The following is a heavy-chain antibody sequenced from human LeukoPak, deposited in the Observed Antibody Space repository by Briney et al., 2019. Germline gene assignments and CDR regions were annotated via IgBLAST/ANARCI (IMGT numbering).Heavy chain of an antibody. CDR3: ARDSSRDYYDSSGYPPDAFDI. D-gene: IGHD3-22*01. CDR1: GFTFSSYS. V-gene: IGHV3-21*01. J-gene: IGHJ3*02. CDR2: ISSSSSYV. Sequence: PGGSLRLSCAASGFTFSSYSMNWVRQAPGKGLEWVSSISSSSSYVYYADSVKGRFTISRDNAKNSLYLQMNSLRAEDTAVYYCARDSSRDYYDSSGYPPDAFDIWGQGTMVTVSS.